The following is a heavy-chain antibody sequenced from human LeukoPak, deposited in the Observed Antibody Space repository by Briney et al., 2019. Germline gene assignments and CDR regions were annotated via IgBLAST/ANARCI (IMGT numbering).Heavy chain of an antibody. Sequence: ASVSVSCKASGYAFTNYAISWVRQAPGQGLEWMGWISVYNGNTNYAQKLQGIVTMTADTSTTTACMELRSLRSDDTAVYYCARGYCSSASCRHFDFWAQSALVPVSS. J-gene: IGHJ4*02. CDR3: ARGYCSSASCRHFDF. CDR1: GYAFTNYA. CDR2: ISVYNGNT. D-gene: IGHD2-2*01. V-gene: IGHV1-18*01.